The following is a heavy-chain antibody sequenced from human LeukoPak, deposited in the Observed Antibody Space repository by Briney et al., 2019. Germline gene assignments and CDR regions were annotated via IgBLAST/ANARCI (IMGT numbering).Heavy chain of an antibody. D-gene: IGHD3-10*01. V-gene: IGHV3-23*01. J-gene: IGHJ5*02. CDR2: VSGSGGST. CDR1: GFAFSSYG. Sequence: GGSLRLSCAASGFAFSSYGMSWVRQAPGKGLEWVTAVSGSGGSTYYADSVKGRFTISRDNSKNTLYLQMNSLRAEDTAVYYCARIGSGSYYNLNNWFDPWGQGTLVTVSS. CDR3: ARIGSGSYYNLNNWFDP.